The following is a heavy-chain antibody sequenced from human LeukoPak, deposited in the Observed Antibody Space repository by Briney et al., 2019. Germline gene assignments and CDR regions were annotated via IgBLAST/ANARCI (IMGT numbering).Heavy chain of an antibody. J-gene: IGHJ6*03. CDR2: IYYSGTT. D-gene: IGHD6-6*01. CDR3: ARDFSSSSTVYYYYYMDV. V-gene: IGHV4-39*07. CDR1: GGSISSSNYY. Sequence: SETLSLTCSVSGGSISSSNYYWGWIRQPPGKGLEWIGTIYYSGTTYYNPSLKSRVTISLDTSKNQFSLKLSSVTAADTAIYYCARDFSSSSTVYYYYYMDVWGKGTTVTVSS.